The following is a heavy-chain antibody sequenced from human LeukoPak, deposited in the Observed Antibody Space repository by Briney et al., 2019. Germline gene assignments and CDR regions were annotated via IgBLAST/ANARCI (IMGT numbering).Heavy chain of an antibody. CDR3: ARGSSQISSIAALGVDY. CDR1: GYTFTSYG. Sequence: AASVKVSCKASGYTFTSYGISWVRQAPGQGLEWMGWISAYNGNTNYAQKLQGRVTMTTDTSTSTAYMELRSLRSDDTAVYYCARGSSQISSIAALGVDYWGQGTLVTVSS. CDR2: ISAYNGNT. V-gene: IGHV1-18*01. D-gene: IGHD6-6*01. J-gene: IGHJ4*02.